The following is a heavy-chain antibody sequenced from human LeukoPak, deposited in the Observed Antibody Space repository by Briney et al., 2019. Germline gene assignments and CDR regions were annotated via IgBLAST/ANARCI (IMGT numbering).Heavy chain of an antibody. Sequence: GASVKVSCKTSGYTVTGYYIHWVRQAPGQGLEWMGWISAYNGNTNYAQKLQGRVTMTTDTSTSTAYMELRSLRSDDTAVYYCARVAGYSSSWPPWGWFDPWGQGTLVTVSS. V-gene: IGHV1-18*04. CDR1: GYTVTGYY. CDR3: ARVAGYSSSWPPWGWFDP. CDR2: ISAYNGNT. J-gene: IGHJ5*02. D-gene: IGHD6-13*01.